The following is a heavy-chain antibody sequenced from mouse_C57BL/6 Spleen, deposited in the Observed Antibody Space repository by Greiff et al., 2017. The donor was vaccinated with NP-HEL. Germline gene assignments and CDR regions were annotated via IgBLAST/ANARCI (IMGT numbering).Heavy chain of an antibody. Sequence: VQLQQSGAELVRPGSSVKLSCKASGYTFTSYWMHWVKQRPIQGLEWIGNIDPSDSETHYNQKFKDKATLTVDKSSSTAYMQLSSLTSEDSAVYYCARGKTAQATDAMDYWGQGTSVTVSS. J-gene: IGHJ4*01. CDR1: GYTFTSYW. D-gene: IGHD3-2*02. V-gene: IGHV1-52*01. CDR2: IDPSDSET. CDR3: ARGKTAQATDAMDY.